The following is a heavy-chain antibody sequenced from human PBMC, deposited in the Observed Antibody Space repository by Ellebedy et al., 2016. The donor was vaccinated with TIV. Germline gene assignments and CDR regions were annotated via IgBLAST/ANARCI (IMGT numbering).Heavy chain of an antibody. CDR1: GYTFTNYW. Sequence: KVSCKASGYTFTNYWIGWVRQMPGKGLEWMGIFYPGDAATTYSPSFQGQVTISADKSISTAYLQWSSLKASDTAMYYCARLGVSQGMDVWGQGTPVTVSS. CDR3: ARLGVSQGMDV. J-gene: IGHJ6*02. D-gene: IGHD3-16*01. V-gene: IGHV5-51*01. CDR2: FYPGDAAT.